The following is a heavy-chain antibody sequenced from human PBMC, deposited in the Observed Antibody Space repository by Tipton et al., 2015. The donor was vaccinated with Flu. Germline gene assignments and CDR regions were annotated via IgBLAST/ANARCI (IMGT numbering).Heavy chain of an antibody. V-gene: IGHV4-59*01. CDR1: DDSITFYY. CDR3: ARARAPYYYYAMDV. CDR2: IYSSGST. J-gene: IGHJ6*02. Sequence: TLSLTCTVSDDSITFYYWSWVRQPPGKGLEWIGYIYSSGSTNYNPSLRGRVTISVDTSKNQLSLRLSSVTAADTAVYYCARARAPYYYYAMDVWGQGTTVTVS. D-gene: IGHD3-10*01.